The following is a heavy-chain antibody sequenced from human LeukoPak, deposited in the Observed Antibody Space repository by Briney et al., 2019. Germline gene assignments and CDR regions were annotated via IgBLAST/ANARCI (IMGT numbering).Heavy chain of an antibody. D-gene: IGHD4-23*01. V-gene: IGHV1-18*01. CDR1: GYGFDSYG. J-gene: IGHJ4*02. CDR2: ISGHNGKT. CDR3: ARVYGGNSLDY. Sequence: ASVKVSCKASGYGFDSYGMTWVRQAPGQGLEWVGWISGHNGKTNYAQRLQGRVTMTRDTSTMTADMELRSLRSDDTGVYYCARVYGGNSLDYWGQGTLITVSS.